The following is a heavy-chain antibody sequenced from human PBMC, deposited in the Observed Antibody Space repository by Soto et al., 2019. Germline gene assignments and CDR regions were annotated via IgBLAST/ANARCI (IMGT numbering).Heavy chain of an antibody. D-gene: IGHD4-4*01. CDR2: ISWHSGTI. Sequence: PGGSLRLSCAASGLSFRNYGMHWVRRVPGKGLEWVSGISWHSGTIGYADSVRGRFTISRDNAKNSLYLQMNSLRPEDTALYYCVKEKLYSNYEYYFDSWGQGTLVTVSS. CDR1: GLSFRNYG. J-gene: IGHJ4*02. V-gene: IGHV3-9*01. CDR3: VKEKLYSNYEYYFDS.